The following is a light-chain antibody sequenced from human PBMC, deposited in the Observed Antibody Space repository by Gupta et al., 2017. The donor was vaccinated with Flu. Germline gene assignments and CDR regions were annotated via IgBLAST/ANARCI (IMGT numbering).Light chain of an antibody. CDR3: QQYDNLPSLT. CDR2: DAS. Sequence: DMQITQSPSSRPASVGDRVTITCQASQDVSNYLKWYQQKQGTAPKLLIYDASNLETGVPSKFSGSGSGTDFTFTISSLQPEDIATDYCQQYDNLPSLTFGGGTKVDIK. J-gene: IGKJ4*01. CDR1: QDVSNY. V-gene: IGKV1-33*01.